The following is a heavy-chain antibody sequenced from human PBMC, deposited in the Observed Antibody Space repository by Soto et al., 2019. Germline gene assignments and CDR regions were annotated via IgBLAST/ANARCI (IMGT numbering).Heavy chain of an antibody. Sequence: GGSLRLSCAASGFNFRTFSMNWLRQAPGKGLEWVSFISSGTGTTYYADSVKGRFTISRDDAKNSLYLQMDSLRDEDTAVYFCARDRIVVIPAAHNWFDPWGQGTLVTVSS. J-gene: IGHJ5*02. V-gene: IGHV3-48*02. CDR2: ISSGTGTT. CDR1: GFNFRTFS. CDR3: ARDRIVVIPAAHNWFDP. D-gene: IGHD2-2*01.